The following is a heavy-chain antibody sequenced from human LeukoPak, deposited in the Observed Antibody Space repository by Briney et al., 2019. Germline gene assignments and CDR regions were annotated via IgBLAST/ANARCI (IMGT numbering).Heavy chain of an antibody. CDR3: ASHLNIVVVPAAIPYYYGMDV. D-gene: IGHD2-2*02. V-gene: IGHV1-69*04. CDR1: GGTFSSYA. Sequence: ASVKVSCKASGGTFSSYAISWVRQAPRQGLEWMGRIIPIFGIANYAQKLQGRVTITADKSTSTAYMELSSLRSEDTAVYYCASHLNIVVVPAAIPYYYGMDVWGQGTTVTVSS. J-gene: IGHJ6*02. CDR2: IIPIFGIA.